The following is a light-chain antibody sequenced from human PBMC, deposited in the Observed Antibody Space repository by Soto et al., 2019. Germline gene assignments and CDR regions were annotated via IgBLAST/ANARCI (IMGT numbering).Light chain of an antibody. J-gene: IGKJ1*01. CDR1: ESISSW. CDR3: QQYNSYSWT. CDR2: KAS. V-gene: IGKV1-5*03. Sequence: DIQMTQSPPTLSASAGDRVTITCRASESISSWLAWYQQKPGKAPRLLMYKASSLESGVPSRFSGSGSGTEFTLTISSLQPDDFATYYCQQYNSYSWTFGQGTRWISN.